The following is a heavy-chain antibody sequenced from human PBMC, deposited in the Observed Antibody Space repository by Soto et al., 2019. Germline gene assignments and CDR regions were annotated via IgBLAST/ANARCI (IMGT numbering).Heavy chain of an antibody. J-gene: IGHJ5*01. CDR3: ARRGSTWYSLFDP. Sequence: ETLSLTGNVSGAYVTTYYWRWIRPSPGKGLEWIGYISNSGNTNYNPSLKSRVTISLDTSKNHFSLKMRSVTAADTAVYYCARRGSTWYSLFDPGGQGTLGTVPS. V-gene: IGHV4-59*02. CDR2: ISNSGNT. CDR1: GAYVTTYY. D-gene: IGHD6-13*01.